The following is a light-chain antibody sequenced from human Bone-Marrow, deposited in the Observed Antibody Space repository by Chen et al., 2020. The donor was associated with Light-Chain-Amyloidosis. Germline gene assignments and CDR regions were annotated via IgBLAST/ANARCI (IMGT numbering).Light chain of an antibody. CDR2: DVS. CDR1: SSDVGGYDF. J-gene: IGLJ1*01. V-gene: IGLV2-11*01. Sequence: QAALTQPRSVSGSPGQSVSSSCTGTSSDVGGYDFVSWYQKHPVKAPKLMIYDVSKRPSGVPDRFSGSKSGNTASLTISGLQADDEADYYCCSYAGSYSLYVFGSGTKVTVL. CDR3: CSYAGSYSLYV.